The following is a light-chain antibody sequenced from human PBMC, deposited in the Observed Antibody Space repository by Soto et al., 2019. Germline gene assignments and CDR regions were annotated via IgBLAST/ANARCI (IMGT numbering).Light chain of an antibody. CDR3: QQYGNSLT. V-gene: IGKV3-20*01. CDR2: GAS. J-gene: IGKJ4*01. Sequence: EIVLTQSPCTLSLSPGERATLSCRASQSVSSSYLAWYQQKPGHAPRLLIYGASSRATGIPDRFSGSGSGTDFTLTITRLEPEDFAVYYCQQYGNSLTFGGGTKVDNK. CDR1: QSVSSSY.